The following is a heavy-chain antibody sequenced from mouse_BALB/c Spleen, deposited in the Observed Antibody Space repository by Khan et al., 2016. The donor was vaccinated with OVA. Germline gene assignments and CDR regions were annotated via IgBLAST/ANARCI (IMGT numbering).Heavy chain of an antibody. CDR2: LSYSGST. J-gene: IGHJ4*01. CDR1: GYSITSNYA. CDR3: ARKKYYDYAVDY. V-gene: IGHV3-2*02. Sequence: EVKLLESGPGLVKPSQSLSLTCTVTGYSITSNYAWNWIRQFPGNKLEWMGYLSYSGSTSYNPSLKSRISITRDTSKNQFFLQLNTVTTEDTAAYYCARKKYYDYAVDYWGQGTSVTVSS. D-gene: IGHD1-1*01.